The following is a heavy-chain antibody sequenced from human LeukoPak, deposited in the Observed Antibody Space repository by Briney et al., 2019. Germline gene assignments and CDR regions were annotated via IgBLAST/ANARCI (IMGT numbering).Heavy chain of an antibody. D-gene: IGHD3-10*01. J-gene: IGHJ4*02. V-gene: IGHV3-7*01. Sequence: GGSLRLSCAASGFTFSSYAMSWVRQAPGKGLEWVANIKQDGSEKYYVDSVKGRFTISRDNAKNSLYLQMNSLRAEDTAVYYCAREARGSEIDYWGQGTLVTVSS. CDR2: IKQDGSEK. CDR1: GFTFSSYA. CDR3: AREARGSEIDY.